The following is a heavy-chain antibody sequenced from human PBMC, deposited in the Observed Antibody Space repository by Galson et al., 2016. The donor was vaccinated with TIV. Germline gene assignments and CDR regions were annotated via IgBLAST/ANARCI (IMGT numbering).Heavy chain of an antibody. Sequence: SLRLSCAGSGFIFSSQGIHWVRQAPGKGLEWISGISVSGGDTFKADSLGGRFTISRDNSKGLLFLQMDSLRPEDTAVYYCARDRGMSNHYFDLWGRGTLVTVSS. V-gene: IGHV3-23*01. CDR2: ISVSGGDT. D-gene: IGHD5-12*01. J-gene: IGHJ2*01. CDR1: GFIFSSQG. CDR3: ARDRGMSNHYFDL.